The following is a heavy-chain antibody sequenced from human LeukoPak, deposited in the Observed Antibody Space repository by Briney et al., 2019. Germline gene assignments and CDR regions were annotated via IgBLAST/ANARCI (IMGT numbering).Heavy chain of an antibody. CDR2: ISYDGSNK. V-gene: IGHV3-30-3*01. J-gene: IGHJ3*02. CDR3: ARDRFLEWLGPHAFDI. CDR1: GFTFSSYA. Sequence: GGSLRLSCAASGFTFSSYAMHWVRQAPGKGLEWVAVISYDGSNKYYADSVKGRFTISRDNSKNTLYLQMNSLRAEDTAVYYCARDRFLEWLGPHAFDIWGQGTMVTVSS. D-gene: IGHD3-3*01.